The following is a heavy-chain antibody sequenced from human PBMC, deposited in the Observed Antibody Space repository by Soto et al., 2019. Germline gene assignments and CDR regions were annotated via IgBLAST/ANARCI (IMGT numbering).Heavy chain of an antibody. D-gene: IGHD3-10*01. CDR1: GFAFSSHP. V-gene: IGHV3-23*01. CDR3: ARRVIGSSRAFDI. J-gene: IGHJ3*02. Sequence: VQLLESGGGLAQPGGSLRLSCAASGFAFSSHPMSWCRQSPEKGLEWVSGISDGGDLTYNADSVNGRFTISRDNSKDNLYLRMNSLRAEATAVYYCARRVIGSSRAFDIWGQGTMVTVSS. CDR2: ISDGGDLT.